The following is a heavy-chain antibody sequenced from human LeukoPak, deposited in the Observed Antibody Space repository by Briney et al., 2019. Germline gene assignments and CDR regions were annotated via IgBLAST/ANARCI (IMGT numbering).Heavy chain of an antibody. CDR3: ARDSGTTGEVKFDP. CDR2: IYYSGST. CDR1: GGSISSYY. D-gene: IGHD3-10*01. Sequence: SETLSLTCTVSGGSISSYYWSWIRQPPGKGLEWIGYIYYSGSTYYNPSLKSRVTISVDTSKNQFSLKLMSVTAADTAVYYCARDSGTTGEVKFDPWGQGPLVTVSS. V-gene: IGHV4-59*12. J-gene: IGHJ5*02.